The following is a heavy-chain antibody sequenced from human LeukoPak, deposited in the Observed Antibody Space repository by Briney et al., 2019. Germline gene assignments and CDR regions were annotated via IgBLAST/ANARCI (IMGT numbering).Heavy chain of an antibody. V-gene: IGHV1-3*01. CDR2: INAGNGNT. D-gene: IGHD5-18*01. Sequence: SGGSLRLSCAASGFTFSSYAMHWVRQAPGQRLEWMGWINAGNGNTKYSQKFQGRVTITRDTSASTAYMELSSLRSEDTAVYYCARGVDTAMVTFGYWGQGTLVTVSS. CDR1: GFTFSSYA. CDR3: ARGVDTAMVTFGY. J-gene: IGHJ4*02.